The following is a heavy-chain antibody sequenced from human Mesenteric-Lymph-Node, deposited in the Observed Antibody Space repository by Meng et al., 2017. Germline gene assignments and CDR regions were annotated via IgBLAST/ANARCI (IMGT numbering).Heavy chain of an antibody. CDR1: GDSLSRYY. V-gene: IGHV4-34*01. D-gene: IGHD5-18*01. Sequence: SETLSLTCDVHGDSLSRYYWSWIRQPPGKGLEWIGEIHPSGTTNYNPSLTSRVTMSLDTSNNQFALKLTSLTAADTAVYYCARGMDRAKTAYWGQGTLVTVSS. J-gene: IGHJ4*02. CDR3: ARGMDRAKTAY. CDR2: IHPSGTT.